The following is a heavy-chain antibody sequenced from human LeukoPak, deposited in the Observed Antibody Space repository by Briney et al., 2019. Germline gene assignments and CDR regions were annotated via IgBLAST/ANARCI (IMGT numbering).Heavy chain of an antibody. V-gene: IGHV1-2*02. CDR1: GYTFTGYY. CDR2: INPNIGGT. D-gene: IGHD2-15*01. Sequence: ASVKVSCKASGYTFTGYYMHSVRQAPRQGLEWMGWINPNIGGTNYAQKLQVRVTMTRDTSISTAYMELSRLRSDDTAVYYCARAGGFCSGGTGSYSYYGMDVWGQGTAVTVSS. J-gene: IGHJ6*02. CDR3: ARAGGFCSGGTGSYSYYGMDV.